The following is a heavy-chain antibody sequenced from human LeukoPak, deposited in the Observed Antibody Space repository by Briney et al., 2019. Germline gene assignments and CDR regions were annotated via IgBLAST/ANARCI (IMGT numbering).Heavy chain of an antibody. D-gene: IGHD6-13*01. Sequence: SETLSLTCTVSGGSISSSSYYWGWIRQPPGKGLEWIGSIYYSGSTYYNPSLKSRVTISVDTSKNQFSLKLSSVTAADTAVYYCARDSIAAAEDNWFDPWGQGTLVTVSS. J-gene: IGHJ5*02. CDR3: ARDSIAAAEDNWFDP. CDR1: GGSISSSSYY. CDR2: IYYSGST. V-gene: IGHV4-39*07.